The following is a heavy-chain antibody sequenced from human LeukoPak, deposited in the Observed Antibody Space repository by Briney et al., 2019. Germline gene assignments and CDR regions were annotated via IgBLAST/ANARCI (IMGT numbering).Heavy chain of an antibody. CDR2: IYYSGST. CDR3: ARDRGARITIFGVVTHDAFDI. Sequence: SETLSLTCTVSGGSISSGSYYWSWIRQPPGRGLEWIGYIYYSGSTNYNPSLKSRVTISVDTSKNQFSLKLSSVTAADTAVYYCARDRGARITIFGVVTHDAFDIWGQGTMVTVSS. V-gene: IGHV4-61*01. J-gene: IGHJ3*02. CDR1: GGSISSGSYY. D-gene: IGHD3-3*01.